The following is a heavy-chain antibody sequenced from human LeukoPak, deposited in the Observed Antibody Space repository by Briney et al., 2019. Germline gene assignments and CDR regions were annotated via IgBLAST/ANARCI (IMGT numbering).Heavy chain of an antibody. Sequence: SETLSLTCTVSGGSISSSSYYWGWIRQPPGKGLEWIGSIYYSGSTYYNPSLKRRATISVDTSKNQFSLKLSSVTAADTAVYFCARKSALIAASSFFDLGGEGTRVTVS. CDR2: IYYSGST. CDR1: GGSISSSSYY. J-gene: IGHJ4*02. V-gene: IGHV4-39*01. D-gene: IGHD6-6*01. CDR3: ARKSALIAASSFFDL.